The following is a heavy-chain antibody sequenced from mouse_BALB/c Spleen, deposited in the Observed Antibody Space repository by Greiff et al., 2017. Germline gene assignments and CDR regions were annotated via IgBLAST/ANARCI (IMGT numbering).Heavy chain of an antibody. Sequence: EVKVVESGPSLVKPSQTLSLTCSVTGDSITSGYWNWIRKFPGNKLEYMGYISYSGSTYYNPSLKSRISITRDTSKNQYYLQLNSVTTEDTATYYCARYPFYGSSYFAYWGQGTLVTVSA. CDR2: ISYSGST. J-gene: IGHJ3*01. CDR1: GDSITSGY. V-gene: IGHV3-8*02. D-gene: IGHD1-1*01. CDR3: ARYPFYGSSYFAY.